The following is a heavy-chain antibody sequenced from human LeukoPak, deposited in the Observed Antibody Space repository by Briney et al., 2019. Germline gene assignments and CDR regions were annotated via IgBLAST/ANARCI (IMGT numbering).Heavy chain of an antibody. Sequence: PVKVSCNASGGTFSSYAISWVRQAPGQGLEWMGRIIPILGIANYAQKFQGRVTITADKSTSTAYMELSSLRSEDTAVYYCARTSDGYFDYWGQGTLVTVSS. D-gene: IGHD6-6*01. V-gene: IGHV1-69*04. CDR1: GGTFSSYA. CDR3: ARTSDGYFDY. J-gene: IGHJ4*02. CDR2: IIPILGIA.